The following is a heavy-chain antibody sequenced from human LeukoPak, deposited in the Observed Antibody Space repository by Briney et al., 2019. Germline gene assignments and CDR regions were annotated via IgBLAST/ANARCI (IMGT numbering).Heavy chain of an antibody. Sequence: GGSLRLSCATSGFTFSSYAMSWVRQAPGKGLEWVSGISGSGGRTYYADSVKGRLTISRDNSKNTLYLQMNSLRAEDTALYYCAKDERNWNYNLASQTYDWGQGTLVTVSS. CDR1: GFTFSSYA. CDR3: AKDERNWNYNLASQTYD. J-gene: IGHJ4*02. CDR2: ISGSGGRT. V-gene: IGHV3-23*01. D-gene: IGHD1-7*01.